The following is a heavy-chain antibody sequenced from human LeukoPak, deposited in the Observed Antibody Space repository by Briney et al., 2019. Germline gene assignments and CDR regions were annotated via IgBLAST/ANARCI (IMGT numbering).Heavy chain of an antibody. J-gene: IGHJ3*02. CDR1: GFTFSSYD. CDR2: IGTAGDT. D-gene: IGHD6-13*01. CDR3: ARGAAAGKWGAFDI. V-gene: IGHV3-13*04. Sequence: PGGSLRLSCAASGFTFSSYDMHWVRQATGKGLEWVSAIGTAGDTYYPGSVKGRFTISRENAKNSLYLQMNSLRAGDTAVYYCARGAAAGKWGAFDIWGQGTMVTVSS.